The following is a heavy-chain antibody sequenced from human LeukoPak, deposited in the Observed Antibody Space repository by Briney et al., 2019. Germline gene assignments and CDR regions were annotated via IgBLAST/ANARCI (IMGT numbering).Heavy chain of an antibody. D-gene: IGHD3-22*01. CDR1: GGTFSSYA. Sequence: SVKDSCKASGGTFSSYAISWVRQAPGQGLEWMGRIIPIFGTANYAQKFQGRVTITTDESTSTAYMELSSLRSEDTAVYYCASHYYDSSGYYFRPYYFDYWGQGTLVTVSS. CDR3: ASHYYDSSGYYFRPYYFDY. J-gene: IGHJ4*02. CDR2: IIPIFGTA. V-gene: IGHV1-69*05.